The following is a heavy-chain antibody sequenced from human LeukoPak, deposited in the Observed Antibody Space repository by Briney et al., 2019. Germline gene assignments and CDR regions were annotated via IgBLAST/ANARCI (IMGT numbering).Heavy chain of an antibody. CDR1: GYTFTSYA. Sequence: ASVKVSCKASGYTFTSYAMHWVRQAPGQRLEGMGWINAGNGNTKYSHKFQGRVTITRDTSASTAYMELSSLRSEDMAVYYCARQRFGYFDWLSEDYWGQGTLVTVSS. V-gene: IGHV1-3*01. J-gene: IGHJ4*02. D-gene: IGHD3-9*01. CDR3: ARQRFGYFDWLSEDY. CDR2: INAGNGNT.